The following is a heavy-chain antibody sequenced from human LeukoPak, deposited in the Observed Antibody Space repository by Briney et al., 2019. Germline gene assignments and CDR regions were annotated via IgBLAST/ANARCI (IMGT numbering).Heavy chain of an antibody. CDR3: ATLRGDNWFDP. Sequence: SETLPLTCTVSGGSISSYYWSWIRQPPGKGLEWIGYIYYSGSTNYNPSLKSRVTISVDTSKNQFSLKLSSVTAADTAVYYCATLRGDNWFDPWGQGTLVTVSS. V-gene: IGHV4-59*08. CDR2: IYYSGST. CDR1: GGSISSYY. J-gene: IGHJ5*02.